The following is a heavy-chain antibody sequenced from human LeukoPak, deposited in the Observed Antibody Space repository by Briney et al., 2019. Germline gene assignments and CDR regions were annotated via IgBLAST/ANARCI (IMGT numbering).Heavy chain of an antibody. CDR2: ISGSGGST. CDR1: GSTFSSYA. D-gene: IGHD2-8*02. CDR3: AKIVLVVSEILWFRETMYYFDY. V-gene: IGHV3-23*01. J-gene: IGHJ4*02. Sequence: PGGSLRLSCAASGSTFSSYAMSWVRQAPGKGLEWVSAISGSGGSTYYADSVKGRFTISRDNSKNTLYLQMNSLRAEDTAVYHCAKIVLVVSEILWFRETMYYFDYWGQGTLVTVSS.